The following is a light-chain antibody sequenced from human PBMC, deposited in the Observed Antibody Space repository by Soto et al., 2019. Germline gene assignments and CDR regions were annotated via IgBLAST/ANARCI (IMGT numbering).Light chain of an antibody. CDR1: QSVSSNY. V-gene: IGKV3-20*01. Sequence: EIVLTQSPGTLSLSPGDRATLSCRASQSVSSNYLAWYQQKPGQAPRLLIYVASIRATGIPDRFSGSGSGADFTLTIRRLEPEDFAVYYCQQNGSSPRTFGQGTKVEIK. CDR2: VAS. CDR3: QQNGSSPRT. J-gene: IGKJ1*01.